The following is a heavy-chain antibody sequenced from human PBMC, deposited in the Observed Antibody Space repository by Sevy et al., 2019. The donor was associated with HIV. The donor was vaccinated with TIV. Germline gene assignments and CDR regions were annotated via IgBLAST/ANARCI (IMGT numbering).Heavy chain of an antibody. J-gene: IGHJ5*02. CDR1: SGSISSGSYY. Sequence: SETLSLICTVSSGSISSGSYYWGWIRQPPGKGLEWIGSFHYSGSTYYNPSLRSRVTISADTSKSQLSLKLRSVTAADTAMYYCAGHVWSNEPKRYCTGISCYPFDPWGQGTPVTVSS. CDR3: AGHVWSNEPKRYCTGISCYPFDP. V-gene: IGHV4-39*01. CDR2: FHYSGST. D-gene: IGHD2-2*01.